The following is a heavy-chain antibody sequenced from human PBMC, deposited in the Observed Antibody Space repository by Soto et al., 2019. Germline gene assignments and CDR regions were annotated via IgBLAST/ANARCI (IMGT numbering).Heavy chain of an antibody. D-gene: IGHD4-17*01. V-gene: IGHV3-9*02. Sequence: EVQLVESGGGLVQPGRSLRLSCVASGFTADDYAMHWVRQAPGKGLEWVSGISSNSDTIDHADSVKGRFTISRDNAKNXXFLQMNSLTPEAPALYYCAKDMQWGGMTTIHYFDSWGPGTLVTVSS. CDR2: ISSNSDTI. CDR3: AKDMQWGGMTTIHYFDS. J-gene: IGHJ4*02. CDR1: GFTADDYA.